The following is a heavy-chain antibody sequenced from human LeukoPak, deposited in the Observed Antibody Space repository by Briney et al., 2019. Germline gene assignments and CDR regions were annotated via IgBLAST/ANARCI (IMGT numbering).Heavy chain of an antibody. D-gene: IGHD6-19*01. CDR3: ARDGSGWYYFDY. V-gene: IGHV3-21*01. CDR1: GFTFSSYS. J-gene: IGHJ4*02. CDR2: ISSSGSYM. Sequence: GGSLRLSCAASGFTFSSYSMNWVRQAPGKGLEWVSSISSSGSYMYYADSVKGRFTISRDNAKNSLYLQMNSLRAEDTAVYYCARDGSGWYYFDYWGQGTLVTVSS.